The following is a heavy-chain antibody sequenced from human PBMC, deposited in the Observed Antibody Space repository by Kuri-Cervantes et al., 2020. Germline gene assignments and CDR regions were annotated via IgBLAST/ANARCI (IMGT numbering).Heavy chain of an antibody. D-gene: IGHD3-22*01. J-gene: IGHJ5*02. CDR2: IYYSGST. V-gene: IGHV4-59*08. Sequence: SETLSLTCTVSGGSISSYYWSWIRQPPGKGLEWIGYIYYSGSTTYNPSLKSRVTMSVDTSKKQFSLKLSSVTAADTAVYYCARLATYYYDSSDFDPWGQGTLVTDSS. CDR3: ARLATYYYDSSDFDP. CDR1: GGSISSYY.